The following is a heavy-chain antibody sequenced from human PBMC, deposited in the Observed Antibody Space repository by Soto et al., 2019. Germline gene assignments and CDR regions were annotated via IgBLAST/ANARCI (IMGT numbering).Heavy chain of an antibody. J-gene: IGHJ5*02. CDR1: GGTFSSYA. V-gene: IGHV1-69*01. D-gene: IGHD2-21*02. Sequence: QVQLVQSGAEVKKPGSSVKVSCKASGGTFSSYAISWVRQAPGQGLEWMGGIIPIFGTANYAQKFQGRVTITADESTSTAYMGLSSLRSEDTAVYYCARDPSTGGGDCCNLGWFDPWGQGTLVTVSS. CDR2: IIPIFGTA. CDR3: ARDPSTGGGDCCNLGWFDP.